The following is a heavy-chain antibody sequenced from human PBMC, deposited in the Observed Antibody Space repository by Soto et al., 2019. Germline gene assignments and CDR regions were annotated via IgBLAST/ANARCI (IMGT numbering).Heavy chain of an antibody. Sequence: QVQLVQSGAEVKKPGSSVKVSCKASGGTFSSYAISWVRQTPGQGLEWMGGIIPIFGTANYAQTFQARVTITADESTSTAYMERSSVRSEDTAVYYGARGPNYYDSSVALNRYYYYGMDVWGQGTMVTVSS. CDR3: ARGPNYYDSSVALNRYYYYGMDV. CDR1: GGTFSSYA. D-gene: IGHD3-22*01. CDR2: IIPIFGTA. V-gene: IGHV1-69*01. J-gene: IGHJ6*02.